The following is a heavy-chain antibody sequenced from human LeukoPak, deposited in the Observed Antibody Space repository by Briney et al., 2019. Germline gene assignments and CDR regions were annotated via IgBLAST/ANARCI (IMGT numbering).Heavy chain of an antibody. Sequence: SETLSLTCTVSGYSISSGYYWGWIRQPPGKGLEWIGSIYHSGSTYYNPSLKSRVTISVDTSKNQFSLKLSSVTAADTAVYYCASAQRLVRRQIDYWGQGTLVNVSS. CDR1: GYSISSGYY. CDR2: IYHSGST. D-gene: IGHD6-25*01. J-gene: IGHJ4*02. V-gene: IGHV4-38-2*02. CDR3: ASAQRLVRRQIDY.